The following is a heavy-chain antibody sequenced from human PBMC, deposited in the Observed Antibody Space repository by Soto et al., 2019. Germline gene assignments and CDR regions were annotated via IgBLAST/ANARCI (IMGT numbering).Heavy chain of an antibody. CDR1: GFTFSSYE. J-gene: IGHJ4*02. CDR3: ARERSYHRYLDY. D-gene: IGHD1-26*01. CDR2: ISSSGSTI. V-gene: IGHV3-48*03. Sequence: EVQLVESGGGLVQPGGSLRLSCAASGFTFSSYEMNWVRQAPGKGLEWVSYISSSGSTIYYADSVKGRFTISRDNAKNSLYLQMNSLRAEDTAVYYCARERSYHRYLDYWGQGTLVTVSS.